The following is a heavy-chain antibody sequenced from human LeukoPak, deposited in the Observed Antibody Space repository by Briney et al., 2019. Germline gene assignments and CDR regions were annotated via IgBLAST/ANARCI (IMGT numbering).Heavy chain of an antibody. CDR1: GFTFSSHW. Sequence: GGSLRLSCAASGFTFSSHWMHWVRQVPGKGLVWVGRIISDGTGSNYADFIEGLFTISRDNAKNILYLQMNSLRVEDTGVYYCATGESAPRNDYWGQGTLVTVSS. CDR2: IISDGTGS. D-gene: IGHD6-25*01. V-gene: IGHV3-74*01. CDR3: ATGESAPRNDY. J-gene: IGHJ4*02.